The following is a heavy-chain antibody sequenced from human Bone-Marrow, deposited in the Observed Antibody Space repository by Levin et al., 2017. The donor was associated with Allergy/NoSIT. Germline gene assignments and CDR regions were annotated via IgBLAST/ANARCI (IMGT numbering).Heavy chain of an antibody. D-gene: IGHD6-19*01. CDR3: ARHQSAQWLVEY. J-gene: IGHJ4*02. Sequence: SETLSLTCTVSGGSISISNYYWAWIRQSPGKGLEWIGSIYYSGNTYYNPSLKSRVTMSVDPSKNQFSLKLSSVTAADTAVFYCARHQSAQWLVEYWGQGSLVTVSS. CDR1: GGSISISNYY. V-gene: IGHV4-39*01. CDR2: IYYSGNT.